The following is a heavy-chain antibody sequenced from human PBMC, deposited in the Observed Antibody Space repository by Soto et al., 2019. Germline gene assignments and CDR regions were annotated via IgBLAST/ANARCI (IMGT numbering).Heavy chain of an antibody. CDR1: GFSLTTSGVG. J-gene: IGHJ4*02. V-gene: IGHV2-5*01. CDR2: IFWNDDE. D-gene: IGHD5-18*01. CDR3: VHTEYSYDPFGY. Sequence: SVPTLVNPTQTLTLTCTFSGFSLTTSGVGVGWIRQPPGKALEWLALIFWNDDERYSPSLKSRLTITKDTSKNQVVLTMTNMDNVEKAKYYCVHTEYSYDPFGYWGRGTLVTVSS.